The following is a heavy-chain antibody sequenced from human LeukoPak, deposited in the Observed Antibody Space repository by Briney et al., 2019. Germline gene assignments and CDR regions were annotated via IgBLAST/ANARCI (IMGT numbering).Heavy chain of an antibody. Sequence: PGGSLRLSCAASGFTFSSYWMDWVRQAPGKGLVWVSRINSAGSITGYADSVKGRFTISRDNAKNTLYLEVSSLRAEDTAVYFCATDQGGLRYWGQGTLVTVSS. J-gene: IGHJ4*02. D-gene: IGHD3-3*01. CDR1: GFTFSSYW. CDR2: INSAGSIT. CDR3: ATDQGGLRY. V-gene: IGHV3-74*01.